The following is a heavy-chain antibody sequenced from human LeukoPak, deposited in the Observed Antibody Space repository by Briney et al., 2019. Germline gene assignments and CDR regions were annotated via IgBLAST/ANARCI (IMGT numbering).Heavy chain of an antibody. V-gene: IGHV3-66*02. D-gene: IGHD3-3*01. J-gene: IGHJ6*03. Sequence: GGSLRLSRAASGFTVSSNYMSWVRQAPGKGLEWVSVIYSGGSTYYADSVKGRFTISRDNYKNTLYLQMNSLRAEDTAVYYCARVGYYDFWSGYYYYYYYMDVWGKGTTVTVSS. CDR3: ARVGYYDFWSGYYYYYYYMDV. CDR2: IYSGGST. CDR1: GFTVSSNY.